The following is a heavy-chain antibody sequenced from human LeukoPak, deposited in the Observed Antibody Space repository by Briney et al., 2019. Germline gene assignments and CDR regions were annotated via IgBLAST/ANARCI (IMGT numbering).Heavy chain of an antibody. CDR2: INPNSGDT. CDR1: GYTFTAYY. D-gene: IGHD5-12*01. V-gene: IGHV1-2*06. Sequence: ASVKVSCKASGYTFTAYYMHWVRQVPGQGLEWMGRINPNSGDTDYAQKFQGRVIMTRDTSISTAYMEVSRLRSDDTAVYYCARVDSGHDYGPSWGQGTTVTVSS. CDR3: ARVDSGHDYGPS. J-gene: IGHJ3*01.